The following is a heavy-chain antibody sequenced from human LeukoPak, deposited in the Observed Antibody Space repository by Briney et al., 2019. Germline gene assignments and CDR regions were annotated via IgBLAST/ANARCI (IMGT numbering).Heavy chain of an antibody. D-gene: IGHD1-7*01. CDR2: IKQDGSEK. CDR1: GFTFSSYL. V-gene: IGHV3-7*01. J-gene: IGHJ4*02. Sequence: GGSLRLSCAASGFTFSSYLMSWVRQAPGKGLEWVAIIKQDGSEKYYVDSVKGRFTISRDNAKNSLYLQMNSLRAEDTAVFYCARAHNWKYGTFDYWGQGTLVTVSS. CDR3: ARAHNWKYGTFDY.